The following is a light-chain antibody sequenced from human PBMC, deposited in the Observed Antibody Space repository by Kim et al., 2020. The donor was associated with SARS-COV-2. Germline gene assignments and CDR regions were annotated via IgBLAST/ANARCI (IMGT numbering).Light chain of an antibody. Sequence: SVSPGQTASITCSGSKLGDKYAYWYQKKPGQSPVLVIYQHTKRPSGISQRFSGSSSGNTATLTIGRAQTMDEADYYCQAWVSSTAVFGGGTQLTVL. CDR3: QAWVSSTAV. V-gene: IGLV3-1*01. J-gene: IGLJ3*02. CDR1: KLGDKY. CDR2: QHT.